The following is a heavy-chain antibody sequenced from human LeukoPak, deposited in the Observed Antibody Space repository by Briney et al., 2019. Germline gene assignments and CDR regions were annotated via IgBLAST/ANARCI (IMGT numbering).Heavy chain of an antibody. CDR1: GFTVSSNY. J-gene: IGHJ4*02. V-gene: IGHV3-20*04. Sequence: GGSLRLSCAASGFTVSSNYMSWVRQAPGKGLEWVSGINWNGGSTGYADSVKGRFTISRDNAKNSLYLQMNSLRAEDTALYYCARSPHKGPIDYWGQGTLVTVSS. CDR3: ARSPHKGPIDY. CDR2: INWNGGST.